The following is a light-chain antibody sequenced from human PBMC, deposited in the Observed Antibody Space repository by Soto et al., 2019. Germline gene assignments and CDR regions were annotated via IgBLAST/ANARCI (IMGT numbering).Light chain of an antibody. CDR2: GVS. Sequence: QSVLTQPASVSGSPGQSITISCTGTSSDVGGYNYVSWYQQHPGKGPKLMIFGVSNRPSGLSNRFSGSKSGNTASLTISGLQAEDEAEYFCCSYTSSNTLVFGGGTKLTVL. J-gene: IGLJ3*02. V-gene: IGLV2-14*01. CDR3: CSYTSSNTLV. CDR1: SSDVGGYNY.